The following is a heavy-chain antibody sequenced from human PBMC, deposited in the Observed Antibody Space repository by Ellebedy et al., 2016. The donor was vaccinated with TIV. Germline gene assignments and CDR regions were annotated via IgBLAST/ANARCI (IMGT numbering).Heavy chain of an antibody. CDR1: GYAFSTYE. V-gene: IGHV1-18*01. D-gene: IGHD3-10*01. CDR3: ARPKGSYYNAFDY. J-gene: IGHJ4*02. CDR2: ISPNNGNT. Sequence: AASVKVSCKASGYAFSTYEINWARQATGQGLEWMGWISPNNGNTNYAQKLQGRVTMTTDTSTSTAYMELRNLRSDDTAVYYCARPKGSYYNAFDYWGQGTLVTVSS.